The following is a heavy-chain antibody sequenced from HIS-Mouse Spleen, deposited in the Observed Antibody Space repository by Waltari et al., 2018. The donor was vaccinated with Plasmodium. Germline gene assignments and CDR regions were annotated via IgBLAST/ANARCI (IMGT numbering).Heavy chain of an antibody. D-gene: IGHD6-13*01. CDR1: GYTFTGYY. J-gene: IGHJ1*01. Sequence: QVQLVQSGAEVKKPGASVKVSCKASGYTFTGYYMHWVRQAPGQGLEWMGWINPNSGGTNYAQKFQGRVTRTRDTSISTAYMELRRLRSDDTAVYYCARVLGYKAAAGTFVEYFQHWGQGTLVTVSS. V-gene: IGHV1-2*02. CDR2: INPNSGGT. CDR3: ARVLGYKAAAGTFVEYFQH.